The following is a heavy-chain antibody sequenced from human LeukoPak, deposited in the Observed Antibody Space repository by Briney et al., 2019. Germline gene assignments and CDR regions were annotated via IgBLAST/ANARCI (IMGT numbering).Heavy chain of an antibody. CDR3: ARESGLRGNYLYYYYYMDV. D-gene: IGHD1-7*01. Sequence: QPGGSLRLSCAASGFTVSSNYMSWVRQAPGKGLEWVSVIYSGGSTYYADSVKGRFTISRDNSKNTLYLQMNSLRAEDTAVYYCARESGLRGNYLYYYYYMDVWGKGTTVTVSS. J-gene: IGHJ6*03. CDR2: IYSGGST. V-gene: IGHV3-66*02. CDR1: GFTVSSNY.